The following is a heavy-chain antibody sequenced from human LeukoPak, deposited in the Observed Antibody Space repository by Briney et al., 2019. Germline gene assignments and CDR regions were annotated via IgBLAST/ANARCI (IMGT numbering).Heavy chain of an antibody. Sequence: GGSLRLSCAASGFTFSSYSMNWVRQAPGKGLEWVSYISSSSITIYYADSVKGRFTISRDNAKNSLYLQMNSLRAEDTAVYYCARDAEYYGSGSYFDYWGQGTLVTVSS. CDR2: ISSSSITI. D-gene: IGHD3-10*01. CDR3: ARDAEYYGSGSYFDY. J-gene: IGHJ4*02. CDR1: GFTFSSYS. V-gene: IGHV3-48*04.